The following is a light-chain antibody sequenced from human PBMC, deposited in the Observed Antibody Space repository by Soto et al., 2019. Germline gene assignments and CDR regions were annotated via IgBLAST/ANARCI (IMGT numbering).Light chain of an antibody. J-gene: IGKJ2*01. CDR3: QQYNNWYT. CDR1: QSVSSN. Sequence: EIVMTQSPATLSVSPGERATLSCRASQSVSSNLAWYQQKPGQAPRLLIYGASTRAIGIPAGFSGSGSGTEFTLTISSLQSEDFAVYYCQQYNNWYTFGQGTKLEIK. CDR2: GAS. V-gene: IGKV3-15*01.